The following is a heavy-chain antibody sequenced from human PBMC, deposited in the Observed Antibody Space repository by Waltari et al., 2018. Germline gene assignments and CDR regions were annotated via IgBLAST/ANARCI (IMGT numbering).Heavy chain of an antibody. V-gene: IGHV3-74*01. D-gene: IGHD3-3*01. J-gene: IGHJ3*01. CDR2: INPDGSST. CDR1: GFTFNNYW. Sequence: EVQFVESGGGLVQPGGSLSLSCAASGFTFNNYWVHWVRQAPGKGLEWVSRINPDGSSTNYADSVKGRFTISRDNARDTLYLQMNSLTVEDTAVYYCARVQILADDVFNGWGQGTMVTVSS. CDR3: ARVQILADDVFNG.